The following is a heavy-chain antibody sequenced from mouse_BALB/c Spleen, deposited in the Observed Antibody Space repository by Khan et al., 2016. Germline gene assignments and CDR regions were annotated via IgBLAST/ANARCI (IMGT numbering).Heavy chain of an antibody. Sequence: VQLQQSGAELVKPGASVKLSCTASGFNIKDTYMHWVKQRPEQGLEWIGRIDPANGNTKYDPKLQDKATVTSETSSNTAYLQLSSLTSEDTAVYYCARGVYGGFAYWGQGTLVTVAA. V-gene: IGHV14-3*02. CDR2: IDPANGNT. J-gene: IGHJ3*01. CDR3: ARGVYGGFAY. CDR1: GFNIKDTY. D-gene: IGHD1-2*01.